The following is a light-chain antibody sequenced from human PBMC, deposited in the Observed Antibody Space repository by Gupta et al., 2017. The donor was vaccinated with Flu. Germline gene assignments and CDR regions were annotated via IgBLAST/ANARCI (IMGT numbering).Light chain of an antibody. CDR2: DIS. V-gene: IGKV1-9*01. CDR1: QGIRSH. J-gene: IGKJ4*01. Sequence: GDRVTITCRASQGIRSHLAWYQQKPGTAPNLLIYDISTLQTGVSSRFSGSGSGTEFTLTISSLRPEDFATYYCQHLQSYPLTFGGGTKVEIK. CDR3: QHLQSYPLT.